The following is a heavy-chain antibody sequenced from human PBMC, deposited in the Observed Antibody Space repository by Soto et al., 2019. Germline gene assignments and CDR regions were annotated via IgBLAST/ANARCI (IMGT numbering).Heavy chain of an antibody. CDR2: MNPNSGNT. V-gene: IGHV1-8*01. D-gene: IGHD3-9*01. Sequence: GASVKVSCKASGYTFTSYDINWVRQATGQGLEWMGWMNPNSGNTGYAQKFQGRVTMTRNTSISTAYMELSSLRSEDTAVYYCARVYYTYYDILTGYENWFDPWGQGTLVTVSS. J-gene: IGHJ5*02. CDR1: GYTFTSYD. CDR3: ARVYYTYYDILTGYENWFDP.